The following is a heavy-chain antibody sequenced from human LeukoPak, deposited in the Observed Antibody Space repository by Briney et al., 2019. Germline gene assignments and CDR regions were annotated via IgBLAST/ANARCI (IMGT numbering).Heavy chain of an antibody. D-gene: IGHD2-2*02. Sequence: SETLSLTCTVSGGSISSYYWSWIRQPPRKGLEWIGYIYYSGSTNYNPSLKSRVTISVDTSKNQFSLKLSSVTAADTAVYYCARGPYCSSTSCYTYRPFVPAYYYYGMDVWGQGTTVTVSS. J-gene: IGHJ6*02. CDR1: GGSISSYY. CDR3: ARGPYCSSTSCYTYRPFVPAYYYYGMDV. CDR2: IYYSGST. V-gene: IGHV4-59*12.